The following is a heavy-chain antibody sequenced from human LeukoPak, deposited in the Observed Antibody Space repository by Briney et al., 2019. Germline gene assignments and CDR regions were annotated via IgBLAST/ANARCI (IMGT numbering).Heavy chain of an antibody. Sequence: ASVKASCKASGGTFSSYAISWVRQAPGQGLEWMGRIIPIFGTANYAQKFQGRVTITTDESTSTAYMELSSLRSEDTAVYYCASLSGGSGSAADYWGQGTLVTVSS. CDR2: IIPIFGTA. CDR1: GGTFSSYA. J-gene: IGHJ4*02. V-gene: IGHV1-69*05. CDR3: ASLSGGSGSAADY. D-gene: IGHD3-10*01.